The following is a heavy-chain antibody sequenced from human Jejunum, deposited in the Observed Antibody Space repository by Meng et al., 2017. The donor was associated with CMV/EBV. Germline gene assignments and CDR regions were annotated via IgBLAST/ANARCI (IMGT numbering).Heavy chain of an antibody. CDR3: ARDPAYSSTWYSYFFEY. CDR2: FSIDSSNI. D-gene: IGHD6-13*01. Sequence: EVQLVESGGXLGKPGGSLXLCRAASGFTFSSYNKNWARQAPGKGLEWISYFSIDSSNIAYADSVKGRFTISRDNAKNSLSLQMNSLRAEDTAVYYCARDPAYSSTWYSYFFEYWGQGLLVTVSS. J-gene: IGHJ4*02. V-gene: IGHV3-21*01. CDR1: GFTFSSYN.